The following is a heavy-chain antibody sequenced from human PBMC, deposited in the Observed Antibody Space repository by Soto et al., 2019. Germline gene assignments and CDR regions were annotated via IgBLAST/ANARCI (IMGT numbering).Heavy chain of an antibody. CDR3: ARQRTSVLTQADFDV. J-gene: IGHJ4*02. V-gene: IGHV4-39*01. D-gene: IGHD3-9*01. CDR1: GDSISSRSSY. Sequence: PSETLSLTCTVTGDSISSRSSYWGWLRQPRGKGREGIGMSYYDGSTYNDPSLRSRVSMSIDTAKAPFSLKPKPATAPARALYFCARQRTSVLTQADFDVWGPGSLVTVSS. CDR2: SYYDGST.